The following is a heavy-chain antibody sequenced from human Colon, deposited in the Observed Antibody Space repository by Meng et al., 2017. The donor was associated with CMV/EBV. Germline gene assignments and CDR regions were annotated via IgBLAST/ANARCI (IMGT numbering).Heavy chain of an antibody. CDR3: AKGQGILYD. D-gene: IGHD1-14*01. CDR2: IKPDGSEQ. J-gene: IGHJ4*02. V-gene: IGHV3-7*01. Sequence: GGSLRLSCVVSGFTFSDYWMSWVRQAPGKGLEWVANIKPDGSEQNYGDSVKGRFTMSRDNARNSLFLQMNSLRAEDTAVYYCAKGQGILYDWGQGTLVTVSS. CDR1: GFTFSDYW.